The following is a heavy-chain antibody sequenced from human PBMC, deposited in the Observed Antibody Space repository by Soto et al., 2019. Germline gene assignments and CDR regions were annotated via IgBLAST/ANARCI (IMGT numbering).Heavy chain of an antibody. V-gene: IGHV4-59*01. J-gene: IGHJ6*01. CDR2: IFYSGGT. Sequence: SETLSLTCNVSGVSIDKYYWTWIRQSPGRGLEWIGYIFYSGGTNYNPSLKSRVTISADVSKSLVSLKMTSVSAADTALYYCARGIQTPTLSPWDVWGQGTTVTV. CDR3: ARGIQTPTLSPWDV. D-gene: IGHD1-1*01. CDR1: GVSIDKYY.